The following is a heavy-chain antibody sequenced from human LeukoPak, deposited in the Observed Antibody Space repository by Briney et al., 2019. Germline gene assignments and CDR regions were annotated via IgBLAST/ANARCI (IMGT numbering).Heavy chain of an antibody. CDR1: GFTFSSYE. Sequence: GGSLGLSCAASGFTFSSYEMNWVRQAPGKGLEWVSYISSSGSTIYYADSVKGRFTISRDNAKNSLYLQMNSLRAEDTAVYYCATEGAVAVYWGQGTLVTVSS. CDR2: ISSSGSTI. D-gene: IGHD6-19*01. J-gene: IGHJ4*02. V-gene: IGHV3-48*03. CDR3: ATEGAVAVY.